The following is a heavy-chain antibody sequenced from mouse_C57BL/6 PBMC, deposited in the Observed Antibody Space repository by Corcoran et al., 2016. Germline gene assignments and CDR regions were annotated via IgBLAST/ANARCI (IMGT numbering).Heavy chain of an antibody. V-gene: IGHV1-59*01. D-gene: IGHD2-4*01. CDR1: GYTFTSYW. CDR3: ARRDDYGGQGYYAMDY. CDR2: IDPSDSYT. J-gene: IGHJ4*01. Sequence: QVQLQQPGAELVRPGTSVKLSCKASGYTFTSYWMHWVKQRPGQGLEWIGVIDPSDSYTNYNQKFKGKATLTVDTSSSTAYMQLSSLTSEDSAVYYCARRDDYGGQGYYAMDYWGQGTSVTVSS.